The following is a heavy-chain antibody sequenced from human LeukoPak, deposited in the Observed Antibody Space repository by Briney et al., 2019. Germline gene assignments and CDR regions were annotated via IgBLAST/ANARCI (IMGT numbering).Heavy chain of an antibody. CDR3: AREGSGWYGDAFDI. D-gene: IGHD6-19*01. CDR1: GFTFSNFW. V-gene: IGHV3-74*01. Sequence: GGSLRLSCAASGFTFSNFWMHWVRQAPGKGLVWVALIYGDGSFTRYADSVKGRFTISRDNAKNTVYLQMNSLRAEDTAVYYCAREGSGWYGDAFDIWGQGTMVTVSS. J-gene: IGHJ3*02. CDR2: IYGDGSFT.